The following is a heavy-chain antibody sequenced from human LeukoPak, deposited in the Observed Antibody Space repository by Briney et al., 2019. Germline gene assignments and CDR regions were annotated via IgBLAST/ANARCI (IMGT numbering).Heavy chain of an antibody. CDR1: GFTFSSYA. CDR2: ISYDGSNK. J-gene: IGHJ4*02. Sequence: GGSLRLSCAASGFTFSSYAMHWVRQAPGKGLEWVAVISYDGSNKYYADSVKGRFTISRDNSKNTLYLQMNSLRAEDTAVYYCARASITMIVVVMGLAPDYWGQGTLVTVSS. D-gene: IGHD3-22*01. CDR3: ARASITMIVVVMGLAPDY. V-gene: IGHV3-30-3*01.